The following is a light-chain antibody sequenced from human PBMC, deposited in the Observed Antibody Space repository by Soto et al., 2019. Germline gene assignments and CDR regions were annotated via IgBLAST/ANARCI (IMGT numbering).Light chain of an antibody. CDR1: SSDVGAYIY. J-gene: IGLJ1*01. Sequence: SVLTQPASVSGSPGQSITISCTGTSSDVGAYIYVSWYQHHPGKAPKVMIYEVTNRPSGVSGRFSGSKSGNTASLTISGLQAEDEADYYCCSYTSSRTYVFGTGTKVTVL. CDR2: EVT. CDR3: CSYTSSRTYV. V-gene: IGLV2-14*01.